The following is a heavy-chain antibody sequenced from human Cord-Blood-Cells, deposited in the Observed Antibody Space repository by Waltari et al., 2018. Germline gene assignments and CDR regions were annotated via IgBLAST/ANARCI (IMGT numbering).Heavy chain of an antibody. CDR3: ARVWGLPHYNYYYGMDV. Sequence: QLVPSGAEVKKPGASVNVSCKASGYTFTGYYLHCLRQAPRQGLAWMRWLNPNSGGTNYAQTFQGRVTMTRDTSITTAYLELSRVRSDDTAVYYCARVWGLPHYNYYYGMDVWGQGTTVTVSS. J-gene: IGHJ6*02. CDR2: LNPNSGGT. D-gene: IGHD3-16*01. CDR1: GYTFTGYY. V-gene: IGHV1-2*02.